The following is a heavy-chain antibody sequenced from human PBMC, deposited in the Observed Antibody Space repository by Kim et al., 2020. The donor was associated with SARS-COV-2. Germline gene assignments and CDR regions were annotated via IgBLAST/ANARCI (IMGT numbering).Heavy chain of an antibody. J-gene: IGHJ4*02. Sequence: ADAVNGRCTISRQNTKNSLYLHMNSLRTEDTAVYYCARDLRWVQQYLFDSWGQGTLVTVSS. D-gene: IGHD6-13*01. CDR3: ARDLRWVQQYLFDS. V-gene: IGHV3-11*06.